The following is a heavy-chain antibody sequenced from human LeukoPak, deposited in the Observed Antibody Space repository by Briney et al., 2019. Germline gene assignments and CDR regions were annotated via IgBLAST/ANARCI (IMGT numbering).Heavy chain of an antibody. Sequence: GRSLRLSCAASGFTFSSYGMHWVRQAPGKGLEWVAVISYDGSNKYYADSVKGRFTISRDNSKNTLYLQMNSLRAEDTAVYYCASTYYYDSSGYYGFDYWGQGTLVTVSS. CDR3: ASTYYYDSSGYYGFDY. D-gene: IGHD3-22*01. CDR2: ISYDGSNK. J-gene: IGHJ4*02. CDR1: GFTFSSYG. V-gene: IGHV3-30*03.